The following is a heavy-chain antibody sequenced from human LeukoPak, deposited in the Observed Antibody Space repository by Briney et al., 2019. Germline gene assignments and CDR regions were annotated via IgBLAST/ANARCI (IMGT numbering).Heavy chain of an antibody. CDR2: MNPNSGNT. CDR1: GYTFGTYD. V-gene: IGHV1-8*03. D-gene: IGHD2-2*01. CDR3: ARAIRYQLLSDY. Sequence: ASVKVSCTTSGYTFGTYDINWVRQAAGQGLEWMGWMNPNSGNTGFAQKFQGRATITRDTSITTAYLELSSLRSEDTAVYYCARAIRYQLLSDYWGQGTLVTVSS. J-gene: IGHJ4*02.